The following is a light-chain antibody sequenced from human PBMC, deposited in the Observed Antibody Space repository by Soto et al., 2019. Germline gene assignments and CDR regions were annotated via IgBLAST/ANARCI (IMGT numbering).Light chain of an antibody. CDR1: QSISSY. CDR2: ASS. CDR3: QQSYSTTWT. V-gene: IGKV1-39*01. J-gene: IGKJ1*01. Sequence: DIQMSQSPSSLSASVGDRVTITCRASQSISSYLNWYQQKPGKAPKLLIYASSSLQSEDPSRFSGSESGTDFTLTIRNLQPEDFATYYCQQSYSTTWTFGQRTKVDIK.